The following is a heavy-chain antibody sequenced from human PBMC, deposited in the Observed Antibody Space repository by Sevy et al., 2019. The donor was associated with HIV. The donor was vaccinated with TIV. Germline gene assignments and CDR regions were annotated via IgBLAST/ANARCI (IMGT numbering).Heavy chain of an antibody. Sequence: KQSQTLSLTCTVSGGSITSLYWNWIRQPPGKGLERIANIYYNGHNNYNPSLKSRVTLSLDTSKNQFSLRLSSVTAADTAMYYCAGENAWGRGYSWGQGTLVTVSP. D-gene: IGHD1-26*01. J-gene: IGHJ4*02. CDR1: GGSITSLY. CDR3: AGENAWGRGYS. V-gene: IGHV4-59*08. CDR2: IYYNGHN.